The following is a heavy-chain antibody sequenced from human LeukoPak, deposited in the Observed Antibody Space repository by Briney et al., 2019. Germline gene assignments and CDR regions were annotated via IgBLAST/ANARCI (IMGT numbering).Heavy chain of an antibody. CDR1: GYTFTSYD. Sequence: ASVKVSCKASGYTFTSYDINWVRQATGQGLEWMGWMNPNSGNTGYAQKFQGRVTMTRNTSISTAYMELSSLRSEDTAVYYCAGDRIPITIFGFDPWGQGTLVTVSS. D-gene: IGHD3-3*01. V-gene: IGHV1-8*01. CDR2: MNPNSGNT. J-gene: IGHJ5*02. CDR3: AGDRIPITIFGFDP.